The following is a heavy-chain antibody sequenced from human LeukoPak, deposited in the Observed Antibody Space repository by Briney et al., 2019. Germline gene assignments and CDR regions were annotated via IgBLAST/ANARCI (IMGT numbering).Heavy chain of an antibody. Sequence: PGGSLRLSCAASGFTFSSYAMTWVRQAPGKGLEWVSAISGSGGSTYYADSVKGRITISRDNSKNTLYLQMNSLRAEDTAVYYCAKDDCSSTSCSVSWFDPWGQGTLVTVSS. CDR2: ISGSGGST. V-gene: IGHV3-23*01. D-gene: IGHD2-2*01. J-gene: IGHJ5*02. CDR1: GFTFSSYA. CDR3: AKDDCSSTSCSVSWFDP.